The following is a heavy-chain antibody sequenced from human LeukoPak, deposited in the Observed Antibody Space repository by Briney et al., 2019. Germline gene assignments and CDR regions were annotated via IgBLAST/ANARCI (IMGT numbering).Heavy chain of an antibody. Sequence: ASVKVSCKTSGYTFTSYHMHWVRQAPGQGLEWVAIIKSTGDTTVYAQKFQGRVTVTRDTSTSTVYMDLSSLSSEDTAVYYCAKVNRYSGSPGYFDYWGQGTLVTVSS. J-gene: IGHJ4*02. CDR1: GYTFTSYH. CDR3: AKVNRYSGSPGYFDY. D-gene: IGHD1-26*01. CDR2: IKSTGDTT. V-gene: IGHV1-46*01.